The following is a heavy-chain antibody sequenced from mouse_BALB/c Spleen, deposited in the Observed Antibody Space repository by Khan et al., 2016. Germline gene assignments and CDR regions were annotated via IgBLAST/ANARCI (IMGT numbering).Heavy chain of an antibody. CDR2: IWGDGST. V-gene: IGHV2-6-7*01. CDR3: ASSYDYDGGCAY. CDR1: GFSLTGFS. Sequence: VQLQESGPGLVAPSQSLSITCPVSGFSLTGFSVNWVRQPPGKALEWLGMIWGDGSTDYNSGLKSRLSFSKDDSKSQVFLNMNSLQTDDTARYHCASSYDYDGGCAYWGQGSLVTVSA. D-gene: IGHD2-4*01. J-gene: IGHJ3*01.